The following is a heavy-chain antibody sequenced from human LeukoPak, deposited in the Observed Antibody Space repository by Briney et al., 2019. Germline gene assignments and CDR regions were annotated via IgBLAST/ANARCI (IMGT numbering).Heavy chain of an antibody. CDR3: ARDLGSSGLLGAFDI. CDR2: IYSGGST. D-gene: IGHD3-22*01. Sequence: GGSLRLSCAASGFSVSSNHMSWVRQAPGKGLEWVSVIYSGGSTYYADSVKGRFTISRDNSKNTLYLQMNSLKAEDTAVYYCARDLGSSGLLGAFDIWGQGTMVTVSS. V-gene: IGHV3-53*01. J-gene: IGHJ3*02. CDR1: GFSVSSNH.